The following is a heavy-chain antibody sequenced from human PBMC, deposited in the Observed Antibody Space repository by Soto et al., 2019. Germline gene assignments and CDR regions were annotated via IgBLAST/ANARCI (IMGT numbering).Heavy chain of an antibody. CDR1: GYSISSGYS. CDR2: IYHSGST. D-gene: IGHD1-26*01. Sequence: SETLSLTCAVSGYSISSGYSWGWIRQPPAKGLEWIGTIYHSGSTYYNSSLKSRVTISVDTSKNQFSLRLSSVTDADTAVYYCARDSGTYLYHFDYWGQGTLVTVSS. V-gene: IGHV4-38-2*02. J-gene: IGHJ4*02. CDR3: ARDSGTYLYHFDY.